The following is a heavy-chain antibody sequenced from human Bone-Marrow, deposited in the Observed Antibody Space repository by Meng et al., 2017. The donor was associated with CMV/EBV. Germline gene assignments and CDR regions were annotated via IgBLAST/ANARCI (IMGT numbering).Heavy chain of an antibody. J-gene: IGHJ6*02. Sequence: SETLSLTCTVSGGSISSSSYYWGWIRQPPGKGLEWIGSIYYSGSTYYNPSLKSRVTISVDTSKNQFSLKLSSVTAADTAVYYCARDRRLPTASYSYYGMDFWAQGTTVTVSS. V-gene: IGHV4-39*07. D-gene: IGHD2-2*01. CDR2: IYYSGST. CDR1: GGSISSSSYY. CDR3: ARDRRLPTASYSYYGMDF.